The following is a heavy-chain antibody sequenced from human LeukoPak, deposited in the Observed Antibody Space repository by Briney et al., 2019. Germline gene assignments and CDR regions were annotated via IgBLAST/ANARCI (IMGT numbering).Heavy chain of an antibody. CDR2: ISSSSSYI. CDR3: ARGAVQKPAFDY. CDR1: GFTFSSYS. V-gene: IGHV3-21*01. J-gene: IGHJ4*02. D-gene: IGHD3-10*01. Sequence: PVGSLRLSCAASGFTFSSYSMNWVRQAPGKGLEWVSSISSSSSYIYYADSVKGRFTISRDNAKNSLYLQMNSLRAEDTAVYYCARGAVQKPAFDYWGQGTLVTVSS.